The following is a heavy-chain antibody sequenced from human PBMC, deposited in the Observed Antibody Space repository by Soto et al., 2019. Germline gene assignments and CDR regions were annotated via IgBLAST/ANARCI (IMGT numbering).Heavy chain of an antibody. CDR1: GYTFTGYY. J-gene: IGHJ6*02. CDR3: ARDGAVAARADYYYYGMDV. CDR2: INPNSGGT. Sequence: ASVKVSCKASGYTFTGYYMHWVRQAPGQGLAWMGWINPNSGGTNYAQKFQGRVTMTRYKSISTAYMELSRLRSDDTAVYYCARDGAVAARADYYYYGMDVWGQGATVTVSS. D-gene: IGHD6-6*01. V-gene: IGHV1-2*02.